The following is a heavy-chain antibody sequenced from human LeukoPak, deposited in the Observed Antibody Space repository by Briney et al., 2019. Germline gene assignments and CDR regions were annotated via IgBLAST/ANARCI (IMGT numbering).Heavy chain of an antibody. CDR2: INPSGGST. CDR3: AREIGITMVRGVILPLDAFDI. J-gene: IGHJ3*02. CDR1: GYTFTSYY. D-gene: IGHD3-10*01. V-gene: IGHV1-46*01. Sequence: ASVKVSCKASGYTFTSYYMHWVRQAPGQGLEWMGLINPSGGSTSYAQKFQGRVTMTRDTSTSTVYMELSSLRSEDTAVCYCAREIGITMVRGVILPLDAFDIWGQGTMVTVSS.